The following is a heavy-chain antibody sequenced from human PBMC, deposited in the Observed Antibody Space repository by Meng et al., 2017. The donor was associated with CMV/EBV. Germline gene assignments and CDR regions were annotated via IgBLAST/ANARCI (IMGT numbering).Heavy chain of an antibody. J-gene: IGHJ4*02. CDR1: GYTFTSYG. V-gene: IGHV1-18*01. CDR2: ISAYNGNT. CDR3: ARDYPPGIAAAGRGSDY. D-gene: IGHD6-13*01. Sequence: ASVKVSCKASGYTFTSYGISWVRQAHGQVLEWMGWISAYNGNTNYAQKLQGRVTMTTDTSTSTAYMELRSLRSDDTAVYYCARDYPPGIAAAGRGSDYWGQGTLVTVSS.